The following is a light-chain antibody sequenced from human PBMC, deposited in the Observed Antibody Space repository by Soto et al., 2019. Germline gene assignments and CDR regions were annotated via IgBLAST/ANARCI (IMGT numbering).Light chain of an antibody. CDR3: QQRHMWPIT. CDR1: QSFRGL. J-gene: IGKJ5*01. Sequence: VVLTQSPVTLSLSPGERATLSCRASQSFRGLLAWYQQKPGQAPRLLIYDAYNRATGIPPRFSGSGSGTDFTLTISSLEPEDSAVYYCQQRHMWPITCGQGTRLEIK. V-gene: IGKV3-11*01. CDR2: DAY.